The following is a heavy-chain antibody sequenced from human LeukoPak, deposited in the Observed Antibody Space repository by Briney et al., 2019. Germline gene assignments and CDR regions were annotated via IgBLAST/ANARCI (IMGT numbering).Heavy chain of an antibody. Sequence: GGSLRLSCRASGFTFSAYSMNWVRQAPGKGLEWVSSISRNSRNVYYADSVKGRFSISREDADNSVFLQMNGLTAEDTALYYCVRDMSTATTCYLQHSRQGTLVTVSS. CDR1: GFTFSAYS. CDR2: ISRNSRNV. V-gene: IGHV3-21*06. CDR3: VRDMSTATTCYLQH. J-gene: IGHJ1*01. D-gene: IGHD4-17*01.